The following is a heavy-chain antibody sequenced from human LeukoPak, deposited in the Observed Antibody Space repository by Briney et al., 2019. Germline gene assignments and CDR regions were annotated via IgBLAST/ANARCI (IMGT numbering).Heavy chain of an antibody. J-gene: IGHJ4*02. CDR2: ISYDGNDK. D-gene: IGHD5-18*01. V-gene: IGHV3-30-3*01. Sequence: PGGSLRLSCAASGFTFSNYAMHWVRQAPGKGLEWVAIISYDGNDKYYTDSVKGRFTISRDKSKNALYLQMNSLRAEDTAVYYCARDRDTAMGLRGQGTLVTVSS. CDR3: ARDRDTAMGL. CDR1: GFTFSNYA.